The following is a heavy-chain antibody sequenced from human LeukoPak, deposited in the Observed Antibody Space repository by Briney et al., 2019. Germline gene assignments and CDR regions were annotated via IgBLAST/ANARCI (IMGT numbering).Heavy chain of an antibody. D-gene: IGHD3-22*01. V-gene: IGHV1-18*01. CDR3: ARDMNRDCYDSSGYYGGEFDY. CDR2: ISAYNGNT. J-gene: IGHJ4*02. CDR1: GYTFTSYG. Sequence: ASVKVSCKASGYTFTSYGISWVRQAPGQGLEWMGWISAYNGNTNYAQKLQGRVTMTTDTSTSTAYMELRSLRSDDTAVYYCARDMNRDCYDSSGYYGGEFDYWGQGTLVTVSS.